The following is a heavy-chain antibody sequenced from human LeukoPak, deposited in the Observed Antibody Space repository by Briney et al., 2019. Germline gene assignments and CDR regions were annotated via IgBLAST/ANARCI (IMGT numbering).Heavy chain of an antibody. J-gene: IGHJ6*02. CDR1: GITFDDYA. Sequence: GGSLRLSCAASGITFDDYAMHWVRQAPGKGLEWVSGISWNSGSIGYADSVKGRFTISRDNAKNSLYLQMNSLRAEDTALYYCAKDKGCSSTSCTVYYYGMNVWGQGTTVTVSS. V-gene: IGHV3-9*01. CDR2: ISWNSGSI. CDR3: AKDKGCSSTSCTVYYYGMNV. D-gene: IGHD2-2*01.